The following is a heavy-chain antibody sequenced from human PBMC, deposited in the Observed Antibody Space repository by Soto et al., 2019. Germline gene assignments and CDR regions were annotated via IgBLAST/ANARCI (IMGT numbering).Heavy chain of an antibody. J-gene: IGHJ6*03. CDR2: FNNVGSI. D-gene: IGHD2-15*01. V-gene: IGHV3-66*01. CDR1: GFAVSSKY. CDR3: VRDDVYCGGGRCFGVPMDL. Sequence: EVQLVESGGGVVQPGGSLRLSCAASGFAVSSKYMSWVRQPPGREPEWVALFNNVGSIYYSESVKGRFTISRDSSKNTLDLQLNSLRAEDTAVYYCVRDDVYCGGGRCFGVPMDLWGKGTTVTVSS.